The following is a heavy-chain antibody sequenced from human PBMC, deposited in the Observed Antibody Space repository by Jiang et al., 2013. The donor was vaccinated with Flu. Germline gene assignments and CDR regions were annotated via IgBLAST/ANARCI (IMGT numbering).Heavy chain of an antibody. J-gene: IGHJ4*02. CDR2: IYHSGST. CDR3: ARISGGSCSD. D-gene: IGHD2-15*01. V-gene: IGHV4-38-2*02. CDR1: GYSISSGYY. Sequence: GSGLVKPSETLSLTCTVSGYSISSGYYWGWIRQPPGKGLEWIGSIYHSGSTYYNPSLKSRVTISVDTSKNQFSLKLSSVTAADTAVYYCARISGGSCSDWGQGTLVTVSS.